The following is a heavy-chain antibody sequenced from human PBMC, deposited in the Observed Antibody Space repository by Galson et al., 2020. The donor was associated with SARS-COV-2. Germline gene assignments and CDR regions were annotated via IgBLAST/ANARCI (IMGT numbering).Heavy chain of an antibody. CDR1: GFIFNTSA. D-gene: IGHD6-19*01. CDR2: ISYGGSNK. V-gene: IGHV3-30*04. CDR3: AMRLTVPDTA. Sequence: QAGGSLRLSCAASGFIFNTSALHWVRQAPGKGLEWVAVISYGGSNKYYADSVKGRFTISRDNSKNTLYLQMDSLRSEDTAVYYCAMRLTVPDTAWGQGTLVTVSS. J-gene: IGHJ4*02.